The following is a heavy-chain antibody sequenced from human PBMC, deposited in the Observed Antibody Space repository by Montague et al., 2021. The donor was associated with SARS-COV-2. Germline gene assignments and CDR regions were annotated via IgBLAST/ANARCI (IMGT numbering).Heavy chain of an antibody. CDR1: GGSISSSCYY. CDR3: AIVGIVAKIGGFPDAFDI. V-gene: IGHV4-61*01. CDR2: IYYSGST. D-gene: IGHD5-12*01. Sequence: SETLSLTCTVSGGSISSSCYYWICIRQRPGKGLECIVYIYYSGSTNSNPSLKSRVTISVGTSNNQFSLKLSSVTAADTAVYYCAIVGIVAKIGGFPDAFDIWGQGTMVTVSS. J-gene: IGHJ3*02.